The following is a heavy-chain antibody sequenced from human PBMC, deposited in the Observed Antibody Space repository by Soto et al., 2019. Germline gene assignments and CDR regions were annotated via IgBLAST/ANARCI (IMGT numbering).Heavy chain of an antibody. V-gene: IGHV4-34*01. J-gene: IGHJ4*02. CDR3: AREWLRNIDY. CDR2: INHSGRT. Sequence: SETLSLTCTVSGGSISSYYWGWIRQPPGKGLEWIGQINHSGRTNYNPSLKSRVTISVDTSKNQFSLKLSSVTAADTAVYYCAREWLRNIDYWGQGTLVTVSS. D-gene: IGHD5-12*01. CDR1: GGSISSYY.